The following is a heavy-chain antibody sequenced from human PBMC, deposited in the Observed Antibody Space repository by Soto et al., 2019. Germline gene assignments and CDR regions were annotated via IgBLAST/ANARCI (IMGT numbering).Heavy chain of an antibody. CDR2: INHSGST. CDR1: GGSFSGYY. CDR3: ARDKITGLFDL. Sequence: SETLSLTCAVYGGSFSGYYWTWIRQPPGTGLEWIGEINHSGSTNYNPSLKSRVTISVDTSKNQFSLKLTSVTAADTAVYYCARDKITGLFDLWGQGTLVTGSS. J-gene: IGHJ4*02. D-gene: IGHD2-8*02. V-gene: IGHV4-34*01.